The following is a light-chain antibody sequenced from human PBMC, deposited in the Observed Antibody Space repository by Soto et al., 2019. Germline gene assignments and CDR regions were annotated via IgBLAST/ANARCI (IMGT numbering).Light chain of an antibody. CDR3: QQYNSWT. Sequence: DIQMTQSPSSLSASVGDRVIITCRASQSISTYLNWYQQKPGKAPNLLIQSASKLQSGVPSRFSGSGSGTDFTLTISSLQPDDFATYYCQQYNSWTFGQGTKVDIK. CDR2: SAS. V-gene: IGKV1-39*01. J-gene: IGKJ1*01. CDR1: QSISTY.